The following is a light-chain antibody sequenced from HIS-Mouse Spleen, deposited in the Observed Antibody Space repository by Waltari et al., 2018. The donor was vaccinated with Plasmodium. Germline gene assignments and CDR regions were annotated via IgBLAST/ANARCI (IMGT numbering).Light chain of an antibody. V-gene: IGLV3-10*01. CDR3: YSTDSSGNHRV. Sequence: SYELTQPPSVSVPPGQTARITCPGDALPKQSAYWYQQKTGQAPVLVIYEDSKRPSGIPEIFSGSSSGTMATLTISGAQVEDEADYYCYSTDSSGNHRVFGGGTKLTVL. J-gene: IGLJ3*02. CDR2: EDS. CDR1: ALPKQS.